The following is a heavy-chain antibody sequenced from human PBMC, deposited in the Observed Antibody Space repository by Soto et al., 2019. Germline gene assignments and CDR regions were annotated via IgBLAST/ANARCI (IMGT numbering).Heavy chain of an antibody. Sequence: EVQLVESGGGLVQPGGSLRLSCVASGFIFNGAWMNWVRQAPGTGLEWVGRIKSGSHAGTTDYAAPVKGRFSISRDDSRKTMFLQKDSPKTGDTGVFYCATVAGTPPPPGGQGTLVTVSS. CDR2: IKSGSHAGTT. D-gene: IGHD2-15*01. J-gene: IGHJ5*02. CDR3: ATVAGTPPPP. V-gene: IGHV3-15*07. CDR1: GFIFNGAW.